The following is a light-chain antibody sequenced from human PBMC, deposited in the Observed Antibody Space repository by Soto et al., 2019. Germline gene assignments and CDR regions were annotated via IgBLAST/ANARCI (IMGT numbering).Light chain of an antibody. CDR1: PNINSH. CDR3: QQYNNWPLMYT. V-gene: IGKV3-15*01. CDR2: GAS. Sequence: EIVMKQSPATLSASPGERATLSCRASPNINSHLAWYPHKPGQAPRLLIYGASTRATGIPARFSGSGSGTAFTLTISSLQSEDFAVYYCQQYNNWPLMYTFGQGTKLEIK. J-gene: IGKJ2*01.